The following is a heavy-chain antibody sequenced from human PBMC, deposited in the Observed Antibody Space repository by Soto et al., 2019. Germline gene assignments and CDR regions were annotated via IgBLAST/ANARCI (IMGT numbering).Heavy chain of an antibody. J-gene: IGHJ6*02. CDR2: INHSGST. CDR3: ARGRGYCSSTSCWKDV. Sequence: SSETLSLTXAVYGGSFSGYYWSWIRQPPGKGLEWIGEINHSGSTNYNPSLKSRVTISVDTSKNQFSLKLSSVAAADTAVYYCARGRGYCSSTSCWKDVWGQGTTVTVSS. V-gene: IGHV4-34*01. CDR1: GGSFSGYY. D-gene: IGHD2-2*01.